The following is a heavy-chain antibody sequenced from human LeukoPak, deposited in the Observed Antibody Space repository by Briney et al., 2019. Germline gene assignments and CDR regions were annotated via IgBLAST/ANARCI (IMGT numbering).Heavy chain of an antibody. Sequence: GGSLRLSCAPSGFTFSSYAMSWVRQAPGKGLEWVSAIGGSGGTTYYADSVKGRFTISRDNSKNTLYLQMNSLRAEDTAVYYCAKDHEAHGYSYGYGWGQGTLVTVSS. J-gene: IGHJ4*02. CDR1: GFTFSSYA. V-gene: IGHV3-23*01. D-gene: IGHD5-18*01. CDR2: IGGSGGTT. CDR3: AKDHEAHGYSYGYG.